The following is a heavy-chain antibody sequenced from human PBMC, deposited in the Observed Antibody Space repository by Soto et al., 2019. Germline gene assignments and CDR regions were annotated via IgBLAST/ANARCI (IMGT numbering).Heavy chain of an antibody. CDR1: GFSLSTTGVG. J-gene: IGHJ5*02. Sequence: QITLKESGPTLVKPTQTLTLTCTFSGFSLSTTGVGVGWIRQPPGKALEWLALIYWDNDKRYSPSLKSRLTITKDTSKNQVVLTMTNMDPVDTATYYCAHSVPGRDYYDSSGYFDQWGQGTLVTVSS. CDR3: AHSVPGRDYYDSSGYFDQ. D-gene: IGHD3-22*01. V-gene: IGHV2-5*02. CDR2: IYWDNDK.